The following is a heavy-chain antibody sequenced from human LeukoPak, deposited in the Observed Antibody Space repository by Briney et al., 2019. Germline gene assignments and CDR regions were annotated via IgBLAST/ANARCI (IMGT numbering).Heavy chain of an antibody. Sequence: PGGSLRLSCAASGFTFSSYAMSWVRQAPGKGLEWVSAISGSGGSTYYADSVKGRFTISRDNSKNTLYLRMNSLRAEDTAVYYCAKEPIYDYGDARGAFDIWGQGTMVTVSS. V-gene: IGHV3-23*01. J-gene: IGHJ3*02. CDR2: ISGSGGST. CDR1: GFTFSSYA. CDR3: AKEPIYDYGDARGAFDI. D-gene: IGHD4-17*01.